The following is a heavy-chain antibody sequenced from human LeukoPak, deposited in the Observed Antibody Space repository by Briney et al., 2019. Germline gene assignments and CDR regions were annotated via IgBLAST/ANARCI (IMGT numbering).Heavy chain of an antibody. J-gene: IGHJ4*02. D-gene: IGHD3-10*01. CDR3: ARLLAFNMVRGVIRDY. CDR1: GFTFSSYS. V-gene: IGHV3-21*01. Sequence: GGSLRLSCAASGFTFSSYSMNWVRQVPGKGLEWVSSISSSSSYIYYADSVKGRFTISRDNAKNSLYLQMNSLRAEDTAVYYCARLLAFNMVRGVIRDYWGQGTLVTVSS. CDR2: ISSSSSYI.